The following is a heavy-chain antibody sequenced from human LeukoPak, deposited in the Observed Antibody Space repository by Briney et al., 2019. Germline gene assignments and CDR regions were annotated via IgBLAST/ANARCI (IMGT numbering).Heavy chain of an antibody. V-gene: IGHV3-23*01. CDR3: AKDRAGIVVVTGPFDY. D-gene: IGHD2-21*02. CDR2: ISGSGGTT. J-gene: IGHJ4*02. CDR1: GFTFSSYA. Sequence: PGGSLRLSCAASGFTFSSYAMSCVRQAPGKGLEWVSVISGSGGTTYYADSVKGRFTISRDNSKNTLYLQMNSLRAEDTAIYYCAKDRAGIVVVTGPFDYWGQGTLVTVSS.